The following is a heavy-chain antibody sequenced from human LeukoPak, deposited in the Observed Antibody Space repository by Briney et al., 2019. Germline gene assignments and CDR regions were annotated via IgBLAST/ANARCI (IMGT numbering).Heavy chain of an antibody. CDR2: ISWNSGTI. CDR3: WATMIEDGWELFPVYAFYI. V-gene: IGHV3-11*01. Sequence: LSLTCTVSGGSISSYYWSWIRQPPGKGLEWVSGISWNSGTIGYADSVKGRFTISRDNAKNSLYLQMNSLRAEDTAVYYCWATMIEDGWELFPVYAFYIWGQGKMVPGS. D-gene: IGHD3-10*01. J-gene: IGHJ3*02. CDR1: GGSISSYY.